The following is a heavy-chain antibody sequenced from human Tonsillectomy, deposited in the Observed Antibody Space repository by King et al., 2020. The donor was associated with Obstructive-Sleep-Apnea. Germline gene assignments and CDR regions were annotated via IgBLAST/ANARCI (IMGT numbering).Heavy chain of an antibody. Sequence: EQLVQSRAEVKKPGESLRISCKGSGYSFTTYWISWVRQMPGKGLEWMGRIDPSDSYTNYSPSFQGHVTISADKSISTAYLQWSSLKASDTAMYYCARHSTIAVAEYYFDYWGQGTLVTVSS. CDR1: GYSFTTYW. D-gene: IGHD6-19*01. V-gene: IGHV5-10-1*03. CDR2: IDPSDSYT. CDR3: ARHSTIAVAEYYFDY. J-gene: IGHJ4*02.